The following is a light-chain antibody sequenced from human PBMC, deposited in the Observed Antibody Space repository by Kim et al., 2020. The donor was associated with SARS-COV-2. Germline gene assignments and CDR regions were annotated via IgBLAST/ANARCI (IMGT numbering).Light chain of an antibody. V-gene: IGLV3-19*01. CDR1: SLRSYN. CDR3: NSRDSSGPVV. Sequence: VALGETVKITCQGDSLRSYNAICYQQKPGQATVLVIYGKNHRPSGIPDRFSGSSSGNTASLTITGAQAEDEADYYCNSRDSSGPVVFGGGTKLTVL. J-gene: IGLJ2*01. CDR2: GKN.